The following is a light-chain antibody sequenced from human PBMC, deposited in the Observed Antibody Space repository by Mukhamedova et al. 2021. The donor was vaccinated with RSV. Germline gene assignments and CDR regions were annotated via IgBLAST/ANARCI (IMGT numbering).Light chain of an antibody. J-gene: IGLJ3*02. CDR3: CSYTANYTLV. CDR1: SSDVGGYNY. V-gene: IGLV2-11*03. Sequence: GTSSDVGGYNYVSWYRQFSGRAPKLMIFDVTKRPSGVPNRFSGSKSGNTASLTISGLQAEDEADYYCCSYTANYTLVFGGGTQLT. CDR2: DVT.